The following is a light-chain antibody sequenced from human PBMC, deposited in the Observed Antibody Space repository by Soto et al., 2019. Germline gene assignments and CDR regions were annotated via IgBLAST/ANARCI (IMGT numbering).Light chain of an antibody. CDR3: QQYHSWPIT. CDR1: QTISSW. Sequence: DIQMTQSPSTLSASVGDRVTITCRASQTISSWLAWYQQKPGKAPKLLIYKASTLKSGVPSRFSGSGSGTEFTLTISNLQSEDFAVYYCQQYHSWPITFGQGTRLEIK. V-gene: IGKV1-5*03. CDR2: KAS. J-gene: IGKJ5*01.